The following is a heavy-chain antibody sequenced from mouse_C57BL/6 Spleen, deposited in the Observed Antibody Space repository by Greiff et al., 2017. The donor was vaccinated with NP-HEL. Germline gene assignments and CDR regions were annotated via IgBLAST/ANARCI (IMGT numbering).Heavy chain of an antibody. CDR1: GFTFSDYG. J-gene: IGHJ2*01. CDR3: ASQGPYYYGSSRYYFDY. Sequence: EVQRVESGGGLVKPGGSLKLSCAASGFTFSDYGMHWVRQAPEKGLEWVAYISSGSSTIYYADTVKGRFTISRDNAKNTLFLQMTSLRSEDTAMYYCASQGPYYYGSSRYYFDYWGQGTTLTVSS. CDR2: ISSGSSTI. V-gene: IGHV5-17*01. D-gene: IGHD1-1*01.